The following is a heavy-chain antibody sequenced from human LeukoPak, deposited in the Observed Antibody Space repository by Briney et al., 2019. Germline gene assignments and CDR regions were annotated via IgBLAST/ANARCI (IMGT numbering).Heavy chain of an antibody. J-gene: IGHJ5*02. Sequence: PSETLSLTCTVSGGSISSYYWSWIRQPPGKGLEWIGYIYYSGSTNYNPSLKSRVTISVDTSKNQFSLKLSSVTAADTAVYYCARDLRAVVPAPGGGNWFDPWGQGTLVTVSS. CDR3: ARDLRAVVPAPGGGNWFDP. CDR1: GGSISSYY. V-gene: IGHV4-59*01. CDR2: IYYSGST. D-gene: IGHD2-2*01.